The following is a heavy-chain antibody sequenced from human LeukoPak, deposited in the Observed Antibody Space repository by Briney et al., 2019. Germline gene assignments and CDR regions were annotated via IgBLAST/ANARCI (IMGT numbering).Heavy chain of an antibody. J-gene: IGHJ5*02. V-gene: IGHV3-21*01. D-gene: IGHD4-17*01. CDR2: ITSSSSYI. CDR1: GFTFSTYS. CDR3: ARGYTVTTGNWFDP. Sequence: GGSLRLSCAASGFTFSTYSMNWVRQAPGKGLEWVSYITSSSSYIYYADSVKGRFTISRDNAKNSLHLQMNSLRAEDTAVYYCARGYTVTTGNWFDPWGQGTLVTVSS.